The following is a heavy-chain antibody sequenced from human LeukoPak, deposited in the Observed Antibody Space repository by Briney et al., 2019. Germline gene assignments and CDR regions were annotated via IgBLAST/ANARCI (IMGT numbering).Heavy chain of an antibody. V-gene: IGHV3-30*04. J-gene: IGHJ4*02. CDR3: ARVVAATCLDY. Sequence: GGSLRLSCAASGFTFSSYAMHWVRQAPGKGLEWVAVISYDGSNKYYADSVKGRSTISRDNSKNTLYLQMNSLRAEDTAVYYCARVVAATCLDYWGQGTLVTVSS. CDR2: ISYDGSNK. D-gene: IGHD2-15*01. CDR1: GFTFSSYA.